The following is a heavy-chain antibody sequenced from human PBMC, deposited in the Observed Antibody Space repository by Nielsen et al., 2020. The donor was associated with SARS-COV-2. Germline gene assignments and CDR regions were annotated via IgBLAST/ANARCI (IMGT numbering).Heavy chain of an antibody. V-gene: IGHV4-31*03. CDR2: IYYSGST. CDR1: GGSISSGGYY. J-gene: IGHJ4*02. CDR3: ARGPTETTADFDY. D-gene: IGHD1-14*01. Sequence: LRLSCTVSGGSISSGGYYWSWIRQHPGKGLEWIGYIYYSGSTYYNPSLKSRVTISVDTSKNQFSLKLSSVTAADTAVYYCARGPTETTADFDYWGQGTLVTVSS.